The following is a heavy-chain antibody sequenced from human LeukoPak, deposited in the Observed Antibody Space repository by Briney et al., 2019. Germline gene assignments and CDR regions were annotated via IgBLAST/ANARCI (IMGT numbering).Heavy chain of an antibody. J-gene: IGHJ4*02. CDR1: GFIFQDYG. V-gene: IGHV3-20*04. CDR2: INGNGGSR. D-gene: IGHD6-6*01. Sequence: PGGSLRLSCAASGFIFQDYGMTWVRQAPGKGLEGVSGINGNGGSRVYAPSVKGRFTISRDNANNSLYLQMNSLRAEDTALYYCARGSSFHNYWGQGTLVTVSS. CDR3: ARGSSFHNY.